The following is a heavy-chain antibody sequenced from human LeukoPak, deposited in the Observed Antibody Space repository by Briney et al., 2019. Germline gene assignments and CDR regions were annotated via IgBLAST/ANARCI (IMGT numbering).Heavy chain of an antibody. CDR1: GFTFSNYE. D-gene: IGHD6-19*01. CDR3: ASSWLVHGY. Sequence: GGSLRLTCAASGFTFSNYEMSWVRQAPGKGLEWVSYISSSGSAIYYADSVKGRFTISRDNAKNSLYLQMNSLRAEDTAVYYCASSWLVHGYWGQGTLVTVSS. CDR2: ISSSGSAI. J-gene: IGHJ4*02. V-gene: IGHV3-48*03.